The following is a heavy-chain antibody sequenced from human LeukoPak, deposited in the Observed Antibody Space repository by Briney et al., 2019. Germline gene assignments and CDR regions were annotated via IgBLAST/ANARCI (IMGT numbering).Heavy chain of an antibody. CDR1: GFTFSNYW. CDR2: IKQDGSEK. D-gene: IGHD2-15*01. J-gene: IGHJ4*02. Sequence: GGSLRLSCAASGFTFSNYWMSWVRQAPGKGLEWVANIKQDGSEKYYVDSVRGRFTISRDNAKISLYLQMNSLRAEDTALYYCAKDITRRDIPTLNFDYWGQGTLVTVSS. CDR3: AKDITRRDIPTLNFDY. V-gene: IGHV3-7*03.